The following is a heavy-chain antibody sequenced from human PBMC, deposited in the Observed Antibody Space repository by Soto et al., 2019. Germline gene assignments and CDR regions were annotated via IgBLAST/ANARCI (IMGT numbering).Heavy chain of an antibody. CDR2: IYYSGST. J-gene: IGHJ5*02. CDR1: GGSISSYY. D-gene: IGHD2-2*01. CDR3: ARVRDIVVVPAAIWFDP. V-gene: IGHV4-59*01. Sequence: SETLSLTCTVSGGSISSYYWSWIRQPPGKGLEWIGYIYYSGSTNYNPSLKSRVTISVDTSKNQFSLKLSSVTAADTAVYYCARVRDIVVVPAAIWFDPWGQGTLVTVSS.